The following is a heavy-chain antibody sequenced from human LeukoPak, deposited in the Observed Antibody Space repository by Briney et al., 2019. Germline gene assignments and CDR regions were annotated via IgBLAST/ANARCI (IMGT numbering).Heavy chain of an antibody. V-gene: IGHV1-2*02. J-gene: IGHJ4*02. CDR1: GYTFTGYY. CDR3: ATLGYYYDSSGSHYFDY. CDR2: INPNSGGT. D-gene: IGHD3-22*01. Sequence: ASVKVSCKASGYTFTGYYMHWVRQAPGQGLEWMGWINPNSGGTNYAQKFQGRVTMTRDTSISTAYMELSRLRSDDTAVYYCATLGYYYDSSGSHYFDYWGQGTLVTVSS.